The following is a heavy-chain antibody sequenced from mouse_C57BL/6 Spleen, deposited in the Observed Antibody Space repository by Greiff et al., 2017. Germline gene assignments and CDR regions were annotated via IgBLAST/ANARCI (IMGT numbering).Heavy chain of an antibody. CDR3: ARQGGDGYYGFAY. CDR2: ISNGGGST. Sequence: EVKLVESGGGLVQPGGSLKLSCAASGFTFSDYYMYWVRQTPEKRLEWVAYISNGGGSTYYPDTVKGRFTISRDNAKNTLYLQMSRLKSEDTAMYYCARQGGDGYYGFAYWGQGTLVTVSA. D-gene: IGHD2-3*01. V-gene: IGHV5-12*01. J-gene: IGHJ3*01. CDR1: GFTFSDYY.